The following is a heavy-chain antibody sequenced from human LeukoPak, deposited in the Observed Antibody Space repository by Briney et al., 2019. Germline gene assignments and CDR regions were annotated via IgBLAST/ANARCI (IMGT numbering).Heavy chain of an antibody. CDR3: ARGVSGSTMVRGVIIITHYYYYMDV. J-gene: IGHJ6*03. CDR1: GFTFSSYS. V-gene: IGHV3-21*01. D-gene: IGHD3-10*01. CDR2: ISSSSSFI. Sequence: PGGSLRLSCAASGFTFSSYSMNWVRQAPGKGLEWVSSISSSSSFIYYADSVKGRFTISRDNAKNTLYLQMNSLRAEDTAVYYCARGVSGSTMVRGVIIITHYYYYMDVWGKGTTVTISS.